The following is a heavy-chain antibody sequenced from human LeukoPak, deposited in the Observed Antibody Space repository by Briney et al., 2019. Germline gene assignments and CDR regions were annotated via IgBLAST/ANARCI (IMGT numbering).Heavy chain of an antibody. D-gene: IGHD6-13*01. CDR1: GCTFTSYA. J-gene: IGHJ4*02. CDR2: INAGNGNT. CDR3: ARGPRVAAAGTIDY. Sequence: ASVKVSCTASGCTFTSYAMHWVRQAPGQRLEWMGWINAGNGNTKYSQKFQGRVTITRDTSASTAYMELSSLRSEDTAVYYCARGPRVAAAGTIDYWGQGTLVTVSS. V-gene: IGHV1-3*01.